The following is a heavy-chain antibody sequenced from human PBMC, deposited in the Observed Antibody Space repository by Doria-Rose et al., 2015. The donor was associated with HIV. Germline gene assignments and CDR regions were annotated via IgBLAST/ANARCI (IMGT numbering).Heavy chain of an antibody. CDR1: GVSLSSPGMG. Sequence: QVTLKESGPVLVKPTETLTLTCTVSGVSLSSPGMGVSWIRQPPGKALEWLANIFSDDERPYKTSLKIRLTISSGTSKSQVVLTMTDMDPVDTATYYCARIKSSRWYHKYYFDFWGQGTLVIVSA. CDR2: IFSDDER. V-gene: IGHV2-26*01. J-gene: IGHJ4*02. CDR3: ARIKSSRWYHKYYFDF. D-gene: IGHD6-13*01.